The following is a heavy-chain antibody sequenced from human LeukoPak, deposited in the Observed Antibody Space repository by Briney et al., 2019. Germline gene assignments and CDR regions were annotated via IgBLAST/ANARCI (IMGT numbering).Heavy chain of an antibody. D-gene: IGHD6-13*01. CDR1: GGTFSSYA. CDR2: ISANTGNT. CDR3: ARGYSTSWHPLFGDY. V-gene: IGHV1-18*01. J-gene: IGHJ4*02. Sequence: GASVKVSCKASGGTFSSYAISWVRQAPGQGLEWMGWISANTGNTNYAQKVQDRVIMTTDTSTSTVNMELRSLTSDDTAVYYCARGYSTSWHPLFGDYWGQGTLVTVSS.